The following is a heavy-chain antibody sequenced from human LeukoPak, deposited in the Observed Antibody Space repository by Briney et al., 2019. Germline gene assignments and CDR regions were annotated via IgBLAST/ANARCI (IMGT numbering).Heavy chain of an antibody. D-gene: IGHD3-16*01. Sequence: SGALSLTFTGSGGSISSYYWSWIRPPRGKGLEWVGYIYNNGSTNYNPSLKSRVTISVDTSKNQFSLKLSSVTAADTALYYCARARINWFDPWGQGTLVTVSS. J-gene: IGHJ5*02. CDR3: ARARINWFDP. CDR2: IYNNGST. CDR1: GGSISSYY. V-gene: IGHV4-59*01.